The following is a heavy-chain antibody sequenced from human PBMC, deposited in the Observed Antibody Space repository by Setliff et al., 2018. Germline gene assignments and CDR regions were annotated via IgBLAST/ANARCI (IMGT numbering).Heavy chain of an antibody. D-gene: IGHD4-4*01. CDR3: AGRDYSGGDS. J-gene: IGHJ5*01. Sequence: SETLSLTCTVSGVSISANHYWGWIRQPPGKGLEWIGSISYGGNTYYNPSLNSRVTISADTSNNSFSLNLFSVTAADTAVYYCAGRDYSGGDSWGHGTLVTVSS. V-gene: IGHV4-39*02. CDR1: GVSISANHY. CDR2: ISYGGNT.